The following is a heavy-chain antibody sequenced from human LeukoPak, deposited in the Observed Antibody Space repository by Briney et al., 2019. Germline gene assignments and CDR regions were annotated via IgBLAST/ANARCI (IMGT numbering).Heavy chain of an antibody. Sequence: AGGFLRLSCAASGFTFSSYAMSWVRQAPGKGLEWVSAISGSGGSTYYADSVKGRFTVSRDNSKNTLFLEINSLRVEDTAVYYCVRGMFGVVLDYWGQGTLVTVSS. CDR3: VRGMFGVVLDY. CDR2: ISGSGGST. J-gene: IGHJ4*02. CDR1: GFTFSSYA. D-gene: IGHD3-10*02. V-gene: IGHV3-23*01.